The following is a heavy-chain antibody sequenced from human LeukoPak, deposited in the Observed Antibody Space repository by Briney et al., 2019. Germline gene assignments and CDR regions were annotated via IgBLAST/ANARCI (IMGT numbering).Heavy chain of an antibody. CDR2: IIPIFGTA. J-gene: IGHJ5*02. Sequence: ASVKVSCKASGGTFSGYAISWVRQAPGQGLEWMGGIIPIFGTANYAQKFQGRVTITADESTSTAYMELSSLRSEDTAVYYCARVVQSRVVRGFVNWFDPWGQGTLVTVSS. D-gene: IGHD3-10*01. CDR1: GGTFSGYA. CDR3: ARVVQSRVVRGFVNWFDP. V-gene: IGHV1-69*01.